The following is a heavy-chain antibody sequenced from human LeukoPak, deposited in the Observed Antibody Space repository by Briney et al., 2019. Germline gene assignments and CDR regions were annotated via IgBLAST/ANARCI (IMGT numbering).Heavy chain of an antibody. J-gene: IGHJ3*02. CDR3: AKDKYSYGDNDAFDI. CDR2: ISWNSGSI. V-gene: IGHV3-9*03. Sequence: GGSLRLSCAASGFTFGDYAMHWVRHAPGKGLEWVSGISWNSGSIGYADSVKGRFTISRDNAKNSLYLQMNSLRAEDMALYYCAKDKYSYGDNDAFDIWGQGTMVTVSS. CDR1: GFTFGDYA. D-gene: IGHD5-18*01.